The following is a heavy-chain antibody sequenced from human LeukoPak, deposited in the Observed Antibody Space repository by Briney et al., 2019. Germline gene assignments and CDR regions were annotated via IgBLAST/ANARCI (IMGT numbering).Heavy chain of an antibody. J-gene: IGHJ4*02. V-gene: IGHV3-21*01. CDR3: ARDYCSGGSCIGY. Sequence: GGSLRLSCAASGFTFSSYSMNWVRQAPGKGLEWVSSISSSSSYIYYADSVKGRFTISRDNAKNSLYLQINSLRAEDTAVYYCARDYCSGGSCIGYWGQGTLVTVSS. CDR1: GFTFSSYS. D-gene: IGHD2-15*01. CDR2: ISSSSSYI.